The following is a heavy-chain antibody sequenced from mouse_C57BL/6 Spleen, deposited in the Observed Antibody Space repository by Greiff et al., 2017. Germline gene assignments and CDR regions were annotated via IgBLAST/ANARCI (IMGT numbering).Heavy chain of an antibody. CDR3: DRDCGRSYGVYYFDY. D-gene: IGHD1-1*01. V-gene: IGHV1-85*01. Sequence: VQLQESGPELVKPGASVKLSCKASGYTFTSYDINWVKQRPGQGLEWIGWIYPRDGSTKYNEKFKGKATLTVDTSSSTAYMELHSLTSTDSAVYFCDRDCGRSYGVYYFDYWGQGTTLTVSS. CDR1: GYTFTSYD. J-gene: IGHJ2*01. CDR2: IYPRDGST.